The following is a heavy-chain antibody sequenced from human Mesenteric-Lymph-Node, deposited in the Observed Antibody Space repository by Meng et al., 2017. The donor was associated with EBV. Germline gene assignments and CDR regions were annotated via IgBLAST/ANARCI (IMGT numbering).Heavy chain of an antibody. Sequence: QLQLQESGPGLVRPSXXXXLXXXVSXGSISSGGYYWTWIRQPPGKGLEWIGYIFYSGIAHYNPSLKSRVSISVDTSKNQFSLNLSSVTAADTAVYYCARARVNDILTGYYFDYWGQGTLVTVSS. CDR3: ARARVNDILTGYYFDY. D-gene: IGHD3-9*01. CDR2: IFYSGIA. J-gene: IGHJ4*02. V-gene: IGHV4-30-4*01. CDR1: XGSISSGGYY.